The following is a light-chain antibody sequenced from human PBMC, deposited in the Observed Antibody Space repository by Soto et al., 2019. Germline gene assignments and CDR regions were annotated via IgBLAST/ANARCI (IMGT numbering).Light chain of an antibody. Sequence: EFVLTQSPVTLCLSPGERATLSCRASQTVRNNYLAWYQQKPGQAPRLLIYDASSRATGIPDRFSGGGSGTDFTLTISRLEPEDFAVYYCQQFSSYPLTFGGGTKVDIK. CDR1: QTVRNNY. CDR2: DAS. J-gene: IGKJ4*01. V-gene: IGKV3-20*01. CDR3: QQFSSYPLT.